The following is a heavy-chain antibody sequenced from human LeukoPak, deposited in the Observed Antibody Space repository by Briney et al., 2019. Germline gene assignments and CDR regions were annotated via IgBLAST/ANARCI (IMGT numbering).Heavy chain of an antibody. J-gene: IGHJ3*02. CDR2: ISYSGANS. Sequence: GGSLRLSCAASGFTFSGSAMSWVRQAPGEGLEWVSLISYSGANSYYTDSVRGRFTISRDNSKDTLFLQMNSLRAEDTAIYYCARDRSGGTHAFDIWGQGTMVTVSS. CDR1: GFTFSGSA. D-gene: IGHD2-15*01. V-gene: IGHV3-23*01. CDR3: ARDRSGGTHAFDI.